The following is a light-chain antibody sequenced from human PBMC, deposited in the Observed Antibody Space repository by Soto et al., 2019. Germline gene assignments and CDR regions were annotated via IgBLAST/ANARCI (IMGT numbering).Light chain of an antibody. J-gene: IGKJ4*01. CDR2: ATS. CDR1: QGIAPY. CDR3: QKYNSAPLT. Sequence: DVQMTQSPSSLSAFVGDRVTITCRASQGIAPYLAWFQQKPGKVPKLLIYATSTLQSGVPSRFSGSGSGTDCTLTINSLQPEDVGTDYCQKYNSAPLTFGGGTKVEIK. V-gene: IGKV1-27*01.